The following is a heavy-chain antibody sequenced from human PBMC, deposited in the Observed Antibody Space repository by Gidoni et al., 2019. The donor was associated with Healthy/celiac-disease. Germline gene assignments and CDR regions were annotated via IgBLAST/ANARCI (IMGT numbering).Heavy chain of an antibody. CDR1: GGSFSGYY. J-gene: IGHJ6*03. Sequence: QGQLQQWGAGLLKPSETLSLPCAVYGGSFSGYYWSWIRQPPGKGLEWIGEINHSGSTNYNPSLKSRVTISVDTSKNQFSLKLSSVTAADTAVYYCARGPEDIVVVVAATKDMDVWGKGTTVTVSS. V-gene: IGHV4-34*01. D-gene: IGHD2-15*01. CDR2: INHSGST. CDR3: ARGPEDIVVVVAATKDMDV.